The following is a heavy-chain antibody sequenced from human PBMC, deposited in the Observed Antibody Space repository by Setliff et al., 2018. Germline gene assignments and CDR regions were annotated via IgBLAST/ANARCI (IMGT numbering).Heavy chain of an antibody. CDR1: GYTFTNYA. V-gene: IGHV1-3*01. J-gene: IGHJ2*01. CDR3: ARETYDILTGYTYWYFDL. Sequence: WASVKVSCKASGYTFTNYALHWLRQAPGQRLEWMAYINGGNGNTHYSQKFRGRVTVTRDTSASTVFMELSTLRSEDTAVYYCARETYDILTGYTYWYFDLWGRGTLVTVSS. D-gene: IGHD3-9*01. CDR2: INGGNGNT.